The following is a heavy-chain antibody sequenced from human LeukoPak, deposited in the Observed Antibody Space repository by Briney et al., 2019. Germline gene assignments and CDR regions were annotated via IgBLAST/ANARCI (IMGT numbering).Heavy chain of an antibody. V-gene: IGHV3-21*01. Sequence: GGSLRLSCAASGFTFSNYAMSWVRQAPGKGLEWVSSISSSSSYIYYADSVKGRFTISRDNAKNSLYLQMNSLRAEDTAVYYCARDSTPDYMDVWGKGTTVTVSS. J-gene: IGHJ6*03. CDR3: ARDSTPDYMDV. CDR1: GFTFSNYA. CDR2: ISSSSSYI.